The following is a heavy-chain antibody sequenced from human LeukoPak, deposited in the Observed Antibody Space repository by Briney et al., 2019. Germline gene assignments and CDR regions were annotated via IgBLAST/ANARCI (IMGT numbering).Heavy chain of an antibody. CDR2: INDGAGT. CDR1: GFTFSTYV. J-gene: IGHJ4*02. D-gene: IGHD1-1*01. V-gene: IGHV4-34*01. CDR3: TRGKGGTMF. Sequence: GSLRLSCAASGFTFSTYVMSWIRQPPGKGLEWVGEINDGAGTHYNPSLKSRVTVSEDTSTKQFSLKLRSATAADTAMYYCTRGKGGTMFWGQGTLVTVSS.